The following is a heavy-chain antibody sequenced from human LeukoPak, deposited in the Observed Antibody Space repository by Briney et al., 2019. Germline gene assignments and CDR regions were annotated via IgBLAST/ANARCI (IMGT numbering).Heavy chain of an antibody. J-gene: IGHJ4*01. CDR2: TYYRSKWVY. CDR1: GDSVSSNTAA. D-gene: IGHD3-3*01. CDR3: ARDPSYDQGLDY. V-gene: IGHV6-1*01. Sequence: SQTLSLTCAISGDSVSSNTAAWYWIRQSPSRGLEWLGRTYYRSKWVYQYAESVRSRITINVDTSKNQFSLQLSSVTPEDTAVYYCARDPSYDQGLDYWGQGTLGTVPS.